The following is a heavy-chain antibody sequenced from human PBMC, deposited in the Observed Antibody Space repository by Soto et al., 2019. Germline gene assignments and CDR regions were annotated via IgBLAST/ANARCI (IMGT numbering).Heavy chain of an antibody. V-gene: IGHV3-11*01. CDR3: ASDPYYYASEY. Sequence: QVQLVESGGGLVKPGGSLRLSCAASGFTFSDYYMTWIRQAPGKGLEWVSYISSAGTTIYYADSVKGRFTVSRNNAKNSLYLQMNNLRDEDTAVYYCASDPYYYASEYWVQGTLVTVSS. CDR1: GFTFSDYY. CDR2: ISSAGTTI. D-gene: IGHD3-10*01. J-gene: IGHJ4*02.